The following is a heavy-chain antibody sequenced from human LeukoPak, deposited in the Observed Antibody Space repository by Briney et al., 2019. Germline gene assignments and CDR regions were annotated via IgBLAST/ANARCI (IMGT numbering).Heavy chain of an antibody. CDR3: ASQLGDASDI. Sequence: GGSLRLSCAASGFTFSNYLMTWVRQAPGKGLEWVAAILYDGSDKYYADSVKGRFTISRDNSKNTLYLQMNSLRAEDTAVYYCASQLGDASDIWGQGTMVTVSS. CDR1: GFTFSNYL. J-gene: IGHJ3*02. V-gene: IGHV3-30*03. CDR2: ILYDGSDK. D-gene: IGHD6-13*01.